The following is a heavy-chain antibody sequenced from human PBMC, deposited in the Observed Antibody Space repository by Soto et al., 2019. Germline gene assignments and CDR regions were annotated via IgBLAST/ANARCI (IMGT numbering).Heavy chain of an antibody. CDR2: ISGSGGST. D-gene: IGHD3-3*01. Sequence: GGSLRLSCAASGFTFSSYAMSWVRQAPGKGLEWVSAISGSGGSTYYADSVKGRFTISRDNSKNTLYLQMNSLRAEDTAVYYCAKGLRSGYYFLYYYMDVWGKGTTVTVSS. V-gene: IGHV3-23*01. CDR3: AKGLRSGYYFLYYYMDV. J-gene: IGHJ6*03. CDR1: GFTFSSYA.